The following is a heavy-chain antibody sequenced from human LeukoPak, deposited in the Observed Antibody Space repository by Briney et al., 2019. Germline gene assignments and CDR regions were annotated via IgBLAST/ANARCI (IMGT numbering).Heavy chain of an antibody. CDR3: AGQPAGYNWIYGMDV. V-gene: IGHV3-21*01. Sequence: GGSLRLSCAASGFTFSSYSMNWVRQAPGKGLEWASSISSSSSYIYYADSVKGRFTISRDNAKNSLYLQMNSLRAEDTAVYYCAGQPAGYNWIYGMDVWGQGTTVTVSS. D-gene: IGHD1-1*01. CDR1: GFTFSSYS. CDR2: ISSSSSYI. J-gene: IGHJ6*02.